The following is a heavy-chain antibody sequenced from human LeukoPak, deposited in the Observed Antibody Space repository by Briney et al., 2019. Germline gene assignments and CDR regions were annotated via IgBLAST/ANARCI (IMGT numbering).Heavy chain of an antibody. CDR1: GGTFSSYA. CDR2: IIPTFGTA. Sequence: SVKVSCKASGGTFSSYAISWVRQAPGQGLEWMGRIIPTFGTANYAQKFQGRVTITTDESTSTAYMELSSLRSEDTAVYYCARDRLWGSLYSSGWYAPTLYFDYWGQGTLVTVSS. J-gene: IGHJ4*02. D-gene: IGHD6-19*01. V-gene: IGHV1-69*05. CDR3: ARDRLWGSLYSSGWYAPTLYFDY.